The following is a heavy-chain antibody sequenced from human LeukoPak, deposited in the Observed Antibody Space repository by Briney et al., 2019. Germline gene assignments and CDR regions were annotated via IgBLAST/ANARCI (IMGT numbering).Heavy chain of an antibody. CDR1: GFTFSSYW. V-gene: IGHV3-7*01. D-gene: IGHD3-10*01. J-gene: IGHJ4*02. CDR2: IKQDGSEK. CDR3: ARDSGGMVRGAIIKWFDY. Sequence: GGSLRLSCAASGFTFSSYWMSWVRQAPGKGLEWVANIKQDGSEKYYVDSVKGRFTISRDNAKNSLYLQMNSLRAEDTAVYYCARDSGGMVRGAIIKWFDYWGQGTLVTVSS.